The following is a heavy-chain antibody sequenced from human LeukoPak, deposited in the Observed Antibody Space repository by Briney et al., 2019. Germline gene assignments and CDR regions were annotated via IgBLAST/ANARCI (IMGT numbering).Heavy chain of an antibody. CDR3: ARGDSRDGYNPSGY. Sequence: AASVKVSCKASGYTFTYYYMHWVRQAPGQGLEWMGIINPSGGSTSYAQKFQGRVTMTRDKSTSTVYMELCSPGSRATAVYYCARGDSRDGYNPSGYWGQGTLVTVSS. CDR1: GYTFTYYY. CDR2: INPSGGST. D-gene: IGHD5-24*01. V-gene: IGHV1-46*01. J-gene: IGHJ4*02.